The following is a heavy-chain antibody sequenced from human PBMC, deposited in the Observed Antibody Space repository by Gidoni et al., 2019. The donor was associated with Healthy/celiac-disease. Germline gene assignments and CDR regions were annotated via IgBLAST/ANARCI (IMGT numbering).Heavy chain of an antibody. Sequence: QVQLVQSGAEVKKPGASVKVSCKASGYTFTRYYMHLVRQPPGQGLEWMGIINPSGGSTSYAQKFQGRVTMTRDTSTSTVYMEMSSLRSEDTAVYYCARGPDPDIVVVVAAHPSSQLDYWGQGTLVTVSS. V-gene: IGHV1-46*01. J-gene: IGHJ4*02. CDR2: INPSGGST. D-gene: IGHD2-15*01. CDR3: ARGPDPDIVVVVAAHPSSQLDY. CDR1: GYTFTRYY.